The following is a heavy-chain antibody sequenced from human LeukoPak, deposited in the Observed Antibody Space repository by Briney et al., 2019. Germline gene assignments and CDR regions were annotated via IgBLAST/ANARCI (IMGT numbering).Heavy chain of an antibody. J-gene: IGHJ4*02. CDR1: GGSFSGYY. V-gene: IGHV4-34*01. Sequence: SETLSLTCAVYGGSFSGYYWTWIRQPPGKGLEWIGEINHSESTTTNYNPSLKSRVTISADASINQFSLKLSSVTAADTAVYYCARGRSNRDFWGQGTLVTVSS. CDR3: ARGRSNRDF. CDR2: INHSESTTT.